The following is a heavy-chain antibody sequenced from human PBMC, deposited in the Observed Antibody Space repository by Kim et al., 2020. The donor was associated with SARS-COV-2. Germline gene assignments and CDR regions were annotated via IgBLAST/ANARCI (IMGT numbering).Heavy chain of an antibody. J-gene: IGHJ6*02. CDR2: ISYDGSNK. CDR3: ARVLSSSWYYYYGMDV. CDR1: GFTFSSYA. D-gene: IGHD6-13*01. V-gene: IGHV3-30*04. Sequence: GGSLRLSCAASGFTFSSYAMHWVRQAPGKGLEWVAVISYDGSNKYYADSVKGRFTISRDNSKNTPYLQMNSLRAEDTAVYYCARVLSSSWYYYYGMDVWGQGTTVTVSS.